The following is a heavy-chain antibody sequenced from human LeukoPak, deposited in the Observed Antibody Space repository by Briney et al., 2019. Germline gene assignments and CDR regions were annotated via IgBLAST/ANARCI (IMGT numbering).Heavy chain of an antibody. V-gene: IGHV3-74*01. J-gene: IGHJ4*02. D-gene: IGHD2-2*01. CDR2: INSDGSST. Sequence: PGGSLRLSCAASGFTFDDYGMSWVRQAPGKGLVWVSRINSDGSSTSYADSVKGRFTISRDNAKNTLYLQMNSLRAEDTAVYYCARVSTSCYDVDDYWGQGTLVTVSS. CDR3: ARVSTSCYDVDDY. CDR1: GFTFDDYG.